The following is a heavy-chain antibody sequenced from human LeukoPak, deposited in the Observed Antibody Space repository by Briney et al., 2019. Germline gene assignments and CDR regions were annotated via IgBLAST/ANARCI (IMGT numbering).Heavy chain of an antibody. Sequence: SETLSLTCTVSGGSISSYYWSWIRQPPGKGLEWIGEIYHSGSTNYNPSLKSRVTISVDKSKNQFSLKLSSVTAADTAVYYCAREPQAVAPSRGFDYWGQGTLVTVSS. J-gene: IGHJ4*02. CDR3: AREPQAVAPSRGFDY. CDR1: GGSISSYY. CDR2: IYHSGST. D-gene: IGHD6-19*01. V-gene: IGHV4-59*12.